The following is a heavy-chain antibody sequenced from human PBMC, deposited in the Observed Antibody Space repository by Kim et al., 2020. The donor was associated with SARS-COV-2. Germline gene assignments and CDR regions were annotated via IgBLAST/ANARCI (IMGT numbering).Heavy chain of an antibody. CDR2: ISGSSTTI. D-gene: IGHD1-20*01. CDR3: ARQYNSPTTFDY. V-gene: IGHV3-48*02. J-gene: IGHJ4*02. Sequence: GGSLRLSCAASGFIFSTYSMNWVRQAPGKGLEWVSYISGSSTTIYYADSVKGRFTISRDNAKNSLYLQMNILRDEDTALYYCARQYNSPTTFDYWAREPWSPSPQ. CDR1: GFIFSTYS.